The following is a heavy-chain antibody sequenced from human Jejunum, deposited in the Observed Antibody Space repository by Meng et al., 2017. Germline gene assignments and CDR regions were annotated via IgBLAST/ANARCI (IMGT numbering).Heavy chain of an antibody. V-gene: IGHV4-34*02. J-gene: IGHJ4*02. CDR1: GGSISGYF. Sequence: QVQLKTGGAGSLKPSGTLSLTCAVCGGSISGYFWSWIRQAPGEGLEWVGEFTRGGTTNYNPSLKSRVTISADTSKNQFSLTLSSVSAADTAVYYCARHEVDFDNWGQGTLVTVSS. CDR3: ARHEVDFDN. CDR2: FTRGGTT. D-gene: IGHD1-26*01.